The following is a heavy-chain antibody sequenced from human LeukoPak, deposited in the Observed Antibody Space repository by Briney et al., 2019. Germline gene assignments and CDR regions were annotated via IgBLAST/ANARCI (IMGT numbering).Heavy chain of an antibody. CDR3: AGDLTQTFYYGSSGLDY. CDR2: INPNSGGT. V-gene: IGHV1-2*02. J-gene: IGHJ4*01. CDR1: GYTFTGYY. Sequence: ASVKVSCKASGYTFTGYYMHWVRQAPGQGLEWMGWINPNSGGTNYAQKFQGRVTMTRDTSISTAYMELSRLRSDDTAVYYCAGDLTQTFYYGSSGLDYWGHGTLVTVSS. D-gene: IGHD3-22*01.